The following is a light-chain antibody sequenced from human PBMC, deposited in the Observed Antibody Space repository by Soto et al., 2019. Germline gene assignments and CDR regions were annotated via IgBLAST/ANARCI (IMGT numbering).Light chain of an antibody. CDR1: PSVTNF. V-gene: IGKV3-11*01. J-gene: IGKJ5*01. Sequence: EIVLTHSPATLSFSPGDIATLSFRASPSVTNFLAWYQQKPCQAPRLLIYGAFNRATGIPARFSGSGSGTDFTLTISSLQPEDSAVYYCQQCNVWPPLTFGQGTRLEIK. CDR2: GAF. CDR3: QQCNVWPPLT.